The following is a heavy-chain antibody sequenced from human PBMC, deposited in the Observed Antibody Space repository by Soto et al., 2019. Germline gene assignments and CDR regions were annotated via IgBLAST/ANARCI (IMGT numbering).Heavy chain of an antibody. J-gene: IGHJ6*02. CDR3: ARDKARQQLGGNYYYILDV. CDR1: GGTFSTSA. V-gene: IGHV1-69*12. Sequence: QVQLMQSGAEVKKPGSSVKVSCKASGGTFSTSAISWVRQAPGEGLEWVGGIMPVFATPDYAQKFQGRVTISADESTTTAYLELTSLTTAHTAVYSCARDKARQQLGGNYYYILDVWGQGTAITVSS. CDR2: IMPVFATP. D-gene: IGHD3-3*02.